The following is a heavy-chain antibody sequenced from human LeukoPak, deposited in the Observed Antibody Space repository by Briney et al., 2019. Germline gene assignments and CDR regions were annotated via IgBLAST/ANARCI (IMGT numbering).Heavy chain of an antibody. CDR1: GYTFTSYY. CDR2: INPSGGST. J-gene: IGHJ4*02. CDR3: TLYNY. Sequence: ASVKVSCKASGYTFTSYYMHWVRQAPGQGLEWMGIINPSGGSTSYAQKFQGRVTMTRDTSATTAYMELSSLRSDDMAVYYCTLYNYWGQGTLVTVSS. D-gene: IGHD2-2*02. V-gene: IGHV1-46*01.